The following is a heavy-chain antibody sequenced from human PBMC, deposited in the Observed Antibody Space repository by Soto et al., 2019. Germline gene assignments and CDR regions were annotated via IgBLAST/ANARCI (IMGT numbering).Heavy chain of an antibody. CDR1: GFTFSSYG. J-gene: IGHJ3*02. Sequence: QVQLVESGGGVVQPGRSLRLSCAASGFTFSSYGMHWVRQAPGKGLEWVAVIWYDGSNKYYADSVKGRFTISRDNSKNTLYLQMNSLRAEDTAVYYCARGEGIAVAEDAFDIWGQGTMVTVS. CDR2: IWYDGSNK. V-gene: IGHV3-33*01. D-gene: IGHD6-19*01. CDR3: ARGEGIAVAEDAFDI.